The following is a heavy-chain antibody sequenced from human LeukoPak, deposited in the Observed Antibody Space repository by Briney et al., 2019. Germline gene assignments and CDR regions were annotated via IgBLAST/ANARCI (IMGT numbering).Heavy chain of an antibody. CDR1: GGSISSGGYY. Sequence: PSQTLSLTCTVSGGSISSGGYYWSWIRQPPGKGLEWIGYIYYSGSTNYNPSLKSRVTISVDTSKNQFSLKLSSVTAADTAVYYCARVMSRCSSTSCYKSFDYWGQGTLVTVSS. D-gene: IGHD2-2*02. V-gene: IGHV4-61*08. J-gene: IGHJ4*02. CDR2: IYYSGST. CDR3: ARVMSRCSSTSCYKSFDY.